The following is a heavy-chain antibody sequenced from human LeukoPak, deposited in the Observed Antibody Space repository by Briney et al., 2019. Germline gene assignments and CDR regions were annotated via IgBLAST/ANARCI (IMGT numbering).Heavy chain of an antibody. CDR1: GFTFSSYA. CDR2: ISSNDDST. CDR3: ARDRDWNSGFDY. Sequence: GGSLRLSCADSGFTFSSYAMNWVRQAPGKGLEWVSTISSNDDSTYYADSVKGRFTISRDNARNSLYLQMNSLRAEDTAVYYCARDRDWNSGFDYWGQGTLVTVSS. D-gene: IGHD1-7*01. J-gene: IGHJ4*02. V-gene: IGHV3-21*01.